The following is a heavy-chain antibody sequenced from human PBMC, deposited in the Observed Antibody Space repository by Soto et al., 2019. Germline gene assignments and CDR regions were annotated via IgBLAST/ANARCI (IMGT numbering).Heavy chain of an antibody. D-gene: IGHD3-22*01. Sequence: QVQLVQSGAEVKKPGASVKVSCKASGYIFTNHYIHWVRQAPGQGLEWMGIINPSGGSTNYLQKFQGRITMTRDTSTSTVYMELSSLRSEDTDVYFCARADYYDSSGCYYDCWGQGTLVNVSS. CDR2: INPSGGST. CDR1: GYIFTNHY. V-gene: IGHV1-46*01. J-gene: IGHJ4*02. CDR3: ARADYYDSSGCYYDC.